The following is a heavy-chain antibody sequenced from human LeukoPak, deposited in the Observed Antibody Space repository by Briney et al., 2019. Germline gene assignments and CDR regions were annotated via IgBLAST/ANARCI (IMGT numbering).Heavy chain of an antibody. J-gene: IGHJ6*03. CDR3: ARDLDYLAVYMDV. D-gene: IGHD4-11*01. Sequence: PGGSLRLSCAASGFTFSSCAMHWVRQAPGKGLEWVAVISYDGSNKYYAGSVKGRSTISRDNSKNTLYLQMNSLRAEDTAVYYCARDLDYLAVYMDVWGKGTTVTVSS. CDR1: GFTFSSCA. V-gene: IGHV3-30*04. CDR2: ISYDGSNK.